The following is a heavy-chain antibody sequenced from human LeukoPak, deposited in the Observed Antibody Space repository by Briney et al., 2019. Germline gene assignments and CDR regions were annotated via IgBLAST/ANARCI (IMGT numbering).Heavy chain of an antibody. CDR1: GYTFTSYG. V-gene: IGHV1-18*01. J-gene: IGHJ6*02. CDR2: ISAYNGNT. Sequence: ASAKVSCKASGYTFTSYGISWVRQAPGQGLEWMGWISAYNGNTNYAQKLQGRVTMTTDTSTSTAYMELRSLRSDDTAVYYCARDLGRYFDWFTAYYYYGMDVWGQGTTVTVSS. CDR3: ARDLGRYFDWFTAYYYYGMDV. D-gene: IGHD3-9*01.